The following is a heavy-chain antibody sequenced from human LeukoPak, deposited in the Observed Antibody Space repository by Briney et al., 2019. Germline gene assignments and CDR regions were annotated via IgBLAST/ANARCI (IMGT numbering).Heavy chain of an antibody. CDR3: AREESFGGPRRTLNY. V-gene: IGHV3-30*07. D-gene: IGHD3-16*01. CDR1: GFTFSSYA. Sequence: GRSLRLSCATSGFTFSSYAMHWVRQAPGKGLEWVAVIWYDGSNKYYADSVKGRFTISRDNSKNTLYLQMNNLRAEDTAVYYCAREESFGGPRRTLNYWGQGTLVTVSS. J-gene: IGHJ4*02. CDR2: IWYDGSNK.